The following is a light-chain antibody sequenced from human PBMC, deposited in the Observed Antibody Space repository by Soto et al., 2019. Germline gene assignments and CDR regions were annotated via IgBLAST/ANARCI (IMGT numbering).Light chain of an antibody. V-gene: IGKV1-9*01. CDR1: QGISSY. Sequence: DIPLTQSPSFLSASVGDRVTITCRASQGISSYLAWYQQKPGKAPELLIYAASTLQSGVPSRFSGSGSGTEFTLTISSLQPEDFATYYCQQLYSYPRTFGPGTNVDIK. CDR3: QQLYSYPRT. CDR2: AAS. J-gene: IGKJ3*01.